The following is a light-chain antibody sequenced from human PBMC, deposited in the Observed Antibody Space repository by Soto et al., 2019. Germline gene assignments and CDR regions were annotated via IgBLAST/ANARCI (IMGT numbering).Light chain of an antibody. J-gene: IGKJ4*01. CDR1: QHISSW. CDR3: QQYNSYTLT. CDR2: DAS. Sequence: DIQMTQSPSTLSASVGYRFTITCRASQHISSWLAWYQKKPGKAPKFLIYDASSLESGVPSRLRGSGYGTELTITISSMKNDDFETYYCQQYNSYTLTFGGGTKVDIK. V-gene: IGKV1-5*01.